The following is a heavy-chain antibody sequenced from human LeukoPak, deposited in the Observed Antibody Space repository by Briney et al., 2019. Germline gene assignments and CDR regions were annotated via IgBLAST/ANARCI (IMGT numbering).Heavy chain of an antibody. CDR1: GFIVSSNY. Sequence: GGSLRLSCAASGFIVSSNYMTWVRQAAGEGLEWVSVIHNDGSTYYTDSVKGRFTISRDNSKNTLYLQMTSLRVQDTAVYYCAAFARDYWGQGTLVTVSS. CDR2: IHNDGST. CDR3: AAFARDY. D-gene: IGHD3-3*01. J-gene: IGHJ4*02. V-gene: IGHV3-53*01.